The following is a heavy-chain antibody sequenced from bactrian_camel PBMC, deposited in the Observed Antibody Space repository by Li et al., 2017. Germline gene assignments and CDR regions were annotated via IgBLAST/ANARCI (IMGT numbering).Heavy chain of an antibody. V-gene: IGHV3S9*01. CDR3: AATRWAYSNPPPCTFSASFAF. D-gene: IGHD1*01. Sequence: QVQLVESGGGSVQAGGSLKLACKASGSSALYYSKWCLAWFRQASGKEREWVGSLDSDGRINYADSVKGRFTISKDNRKNILYLQMNSLKPEDTAMYYCAATRWAYSNPPPCTFSASFAFWGQGTQVTVS. J-gene: IGHJ6*01. CDR1: GSSALYYSKWC. CDR2: LDSDGRI.